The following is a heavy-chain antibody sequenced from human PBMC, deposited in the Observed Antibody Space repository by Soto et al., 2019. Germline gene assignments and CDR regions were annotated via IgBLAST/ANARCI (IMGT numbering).Heavy chain of an antibody. CDR1: GGSISGDY. J-gene: IGHJ6*02. CDR2: IYTSGST. Sequence: SETLSLSCTVSGGSISGDYWSWIQQPAGKGLGWIGRIYTSGSTNYNPSLKSRVTMSVGTSKDQFSLKLSSVTAADTAVYYCARDCSSTSCYTPFYYYGMDVWGQGTTVTVS. V-gene: IGHV4-4*07. D-gene: IGHD2-2*02. CDR3: ARDCSSTSCYTPFYYYGMDV.